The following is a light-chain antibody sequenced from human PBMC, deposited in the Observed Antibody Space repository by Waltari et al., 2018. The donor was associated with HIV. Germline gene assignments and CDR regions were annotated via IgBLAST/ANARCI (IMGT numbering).Light chain of an antibody. V-gene: IGLV2-8*01. J-gene: IGLJ3*02. CDR2: DVT. Sequence: QSALTQPPSASGSLGQSVSISCTGASSDVGGYNYVSWYQQHPGKAPKLMIYDVTKRPSGVPYRFSGSKSGNTASLTVSGLQAEDEADYYCSSYAGSNNWVFGGGTKVTVL. CDR3: SSYAGSNNWV. CDR1: SSDVGGYNY.